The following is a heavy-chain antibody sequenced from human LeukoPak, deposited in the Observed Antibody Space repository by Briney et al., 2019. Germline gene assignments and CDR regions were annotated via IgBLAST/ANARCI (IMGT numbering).Heavy chain of an antibody. CDR2: ISGSAGGT. CDR1: GLTFSSYA. V-gene: IGHV3-23*01. CDR3: AKMAATGNGY. D-gene: IGHD6-13*01. Sequence: GGSLRLSCAASGLTFSSYAMSWVRQAPGKGLEWVSAISGSAGGTYYADSVKSRFTISRDNSKNTLYLQMNSLRAEDTAVYYCAKMAATGNGYWGQGTLVTVSS. J-gene: IGHJ4*02.